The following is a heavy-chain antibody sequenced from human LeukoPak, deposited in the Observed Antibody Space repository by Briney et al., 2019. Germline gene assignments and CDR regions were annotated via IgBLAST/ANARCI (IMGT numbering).Heavy chain of an antibody. D-gene: IGHD2-2*02. CDR2: IYYSGST. CDR3: ARDRDCSSTSCYTHLSSA. CDR1: GGSISSGDYY. Sequence: SETLSLTCTVSGGSISSGDYYWSWIRQPPGKGLEWIGYIYYSGSTYYNPSLKSRVTISVDTSKNQFSLKLSSVTAADTAVYYCARDRDCSSTSCYTHLSSAWGQGTLVTVSS. V-gene: IGHV4-30-4*01. J-gene: IGHJ5*02.